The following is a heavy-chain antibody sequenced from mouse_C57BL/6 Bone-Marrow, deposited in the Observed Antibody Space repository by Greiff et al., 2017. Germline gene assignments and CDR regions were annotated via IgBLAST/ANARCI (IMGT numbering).Heavy chain of an antibody. CDR1: GFTFSSYG. CDR2: ISSGGSYT. V-gene: IGHV5-6*02. Sequence: DVMLVESGGDLVKPGGSLKLSCAASGFTFSSYGMSWVRQTPDKRLEWVATISSGGSYTYYPDSVKGRFTISRDNAKNTLYLQMSSLKSEDTAMYYCARQALFAYWGQGTLVTVSA. J-gene: IGHJ3*01. CDR3: ARQALFAY.